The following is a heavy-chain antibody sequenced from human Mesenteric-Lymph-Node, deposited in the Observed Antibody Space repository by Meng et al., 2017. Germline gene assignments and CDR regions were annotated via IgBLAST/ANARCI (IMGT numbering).Heavy chain of an antibody. CDR1: GFTFSRLG. CDR2: IYSGGST. Sequence: GESLKIFCRASGFTFSRLGMHWVRQTPGKGLEWVSVIYSGGSTYYADSVKGRFTISRDNSKNTLYLQMNSLRAEDTAVYYCARMDRYGGADAFDIWGQGTMVTVSS. J-gene: IGHJ3*02. CDR3: ARMDRYGGADAFDI. D-gene: IGHD4/OR15-4a*01. V-gene: IGHV3-NL1*01.